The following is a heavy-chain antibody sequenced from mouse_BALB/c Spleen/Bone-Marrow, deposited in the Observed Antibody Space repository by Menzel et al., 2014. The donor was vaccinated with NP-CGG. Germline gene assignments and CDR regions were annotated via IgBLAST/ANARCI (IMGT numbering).Heavy chain of an antibody. Sequence: EVKLMESGGGLVQPGGSRKLSCAASGFTFSSFGMHWVRQAPEKGLEWVAYISSGSSTIYYADTVKGRFTISRDNPKNTLFLQMTSLRSGDTAMYYCTRKGALITHYYAMDYWGQGTSVTVSS. CDR2: ISSGSSTI. V-gene: IGHV5-17*02. J-gene: IGHJ4*01. CDR1: GFTFSSFG. D-gene: IGHD2-4*01. CDR3: TRKGALITHYYAMDY.